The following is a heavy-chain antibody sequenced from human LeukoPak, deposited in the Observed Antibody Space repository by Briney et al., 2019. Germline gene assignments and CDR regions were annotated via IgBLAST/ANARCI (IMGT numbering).Heavy chain of an antibody. Sequence: KGLEWVSAIVGSGSSTYYADSVKGRFTISRDNSKNTLYLQMNSLRAEDTAVYYCAANKMDYWGQGTLVTVSS. CDR3: AANKMDY. CDR2: IVGSGSST. J-gene: IGHJ4*02. V-gene: IGHV3-23*01.